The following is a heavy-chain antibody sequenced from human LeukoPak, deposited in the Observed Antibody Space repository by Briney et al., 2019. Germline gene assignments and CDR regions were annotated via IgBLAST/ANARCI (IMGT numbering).Heavy chain of an antibody. Sequence: GGSLRLSCAASGFTFSSSAMSWVRQVPGKGLEWVSGISSSGGSTNYADSVRGRFTISRDNSKNTLYVQMNSLRDEDTALYYCAKRVAYCGGDCYKYWGQGTLVTVSS. J-gene: IGHJ4*02. CDR1: GFTFSSSA. D-gene: IGHD2-21*02. V-gene: IGHV3-23*01. CDR2: ISSSGGST. CDR3: AKRVAYCGGDCYKY.